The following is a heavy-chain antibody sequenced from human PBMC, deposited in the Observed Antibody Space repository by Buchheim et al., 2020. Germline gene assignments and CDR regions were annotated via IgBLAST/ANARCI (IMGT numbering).Heavy chain of an antibody. CDR2: ISSDGNNK. Sequence: QVQLVESGGGVVQPGRSLRLSCAASGFTFSSHGMHWVRQAPGKGPEWVALISSDGNNKYYRDSVKGRFTISRDTSKNTLYLQMNSLRAEDTAVYYCTKWVNYYDSSGYNDWGQGT. D-gene: IGHD3-22*01. V-gene: IGHV3-30*18. CDR1: GFTFSSHG. CDR3: TKWVNYYDSSGYND. J-gene: IGHJ4*02.